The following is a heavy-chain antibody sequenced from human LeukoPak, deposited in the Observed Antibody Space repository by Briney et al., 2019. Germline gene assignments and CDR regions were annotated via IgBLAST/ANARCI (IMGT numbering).Heavy chain of an antibody. Sequence: PGGSLRLSCAASGFTVSSNYMSWVRQAPGKGLEWVSVIYSGGSTYYADSVKGRFTISRDNAKNSLYLQMNSLRAEDTAVYYCARDGRIAAAAPGWFDAFDIWGQGTMVTVSS. D-gene: IGHD6-13*01. CDR3: ARDGRIAAAAPGWFDAFDI. J-gene: IGHJ3*02. CDR2: IYSGGST. V-gene: IGHV3-53*01. CDR1: GFTVSSNY.